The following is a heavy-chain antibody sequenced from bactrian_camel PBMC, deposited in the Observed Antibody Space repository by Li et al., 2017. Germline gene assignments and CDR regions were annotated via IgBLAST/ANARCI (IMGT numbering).Heavy chain of an antibody. J-gene: IGHJ4*01. V-gene: IGHV3S1*01. CDR2: IQPFSDAK. D-gene: IGHD4*01. Sequence: HVQLVESGGGLVKPGGSLRLSCADSGYTARYRCMGWFRQAPGKEREGVAIIQPFSDAKYYADSVKGRFTISRDNAKNTIDLQLNSLKTDDTAMYYCAKDWAATVDPRRLVRGQGTQVTVS. CDR1: GYTARYRC. CDR3: AKDWAATVDPRRLV.